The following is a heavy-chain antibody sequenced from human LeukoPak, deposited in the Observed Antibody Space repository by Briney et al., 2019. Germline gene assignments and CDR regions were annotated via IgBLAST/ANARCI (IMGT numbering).Heavy chain of an antibody. J-gene: IGHJ4*02. CDR3: ARGFYYLDY. CDR1: GGSFSGFY. Sequence: SETLSLTCAVYGGSFSGFYWSWIRQPPGKGLEWIGEINHSGSTNYNPSLKSRVTISVDTSKNQFSLKLSSVTAADTAVYYCARGFYYLDYWGQGTLVTVSS. CDR2: INHSGST. V-gene: IGHV4-34*01.